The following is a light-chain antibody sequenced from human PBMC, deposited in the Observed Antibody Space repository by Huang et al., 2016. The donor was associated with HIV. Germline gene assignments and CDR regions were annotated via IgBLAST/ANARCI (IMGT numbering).Light chain of an antibody. CDR1: QSVTRNY. J-gene: IGKJ2*03. Sequence: EIVLTQSPDTLSLSPGERATVSCRASQSVTRNYLAWYQQRPGQAPKLRIYGASTRATGIPDRFSGSGSGTDFTLTISRLAPEDFAVYYCQQFGSSPPYSFGQGTKLEIK. CDR3: QQFGSSPPYS. CDR2: GAS. V-gene: IGKV3-20*01.